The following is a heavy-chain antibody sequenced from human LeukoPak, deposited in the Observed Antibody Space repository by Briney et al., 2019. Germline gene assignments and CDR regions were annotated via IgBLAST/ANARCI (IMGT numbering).Heavy chain of an antibody. CDR1: GFTFSSYA. CDR3: ARRYSSTWYYFDY. D-gene: IGHD6-13*01. CDR2: ISYDGSNK. V-gene: IGHV3-30-3*01. Sequence: GGSLRLACAASGFTFSSYAMHWVRQAPGKGLEWMAIISYDGSNKYYADSVKGRFTISRDNSKNTMYLQMNRLIAEDTAVYYCARRYSSTWYYFDYCGQGTLVTVSS. J-gene: IGHJ4*02.